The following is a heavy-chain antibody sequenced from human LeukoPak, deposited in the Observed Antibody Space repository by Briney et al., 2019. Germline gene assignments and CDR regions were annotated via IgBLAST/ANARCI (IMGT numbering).Heavy chain of an antibody. CDR1: GGSISSGGYS. V-gene: IGHV4-61*08. J-gene: IGHJ6*02. CDR3: ARAFRSWPPYGMDV. D-gene: IGHD6-13*01. CDR2: IYYSGST. Sequence: PSQTLSLTCTVSGGSISSGGYSWSWIRQPPGKGLEWIGYIYYSGSTNYNPSLKSRVTISVDTSKNQFSLKLSSVTAADTAVYYCARAFRSWPPYGMDVWGQGTTVTVSS.